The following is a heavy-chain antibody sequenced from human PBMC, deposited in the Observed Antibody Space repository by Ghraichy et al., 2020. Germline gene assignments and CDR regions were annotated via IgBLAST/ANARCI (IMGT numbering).Heavy chain of an antibody. CDR3: ARDPPGSGWTLDL. D-gene: IGHD6-19*01. CDR2: IWSDENTK. V-gene: IGHV3-33*01. J-gene: IGHJ5*02. Sequence: GESLNISCAASGFTFKPFAMHWVRQAPGEGLEWISMIWSDENTKFYADSVKGRFTISRDNSRNTLYLQMNNLRSEDSALYYCARDPPGSGWTLDLWGQGTLVAVSS. CDR1: GFTFKPFA.